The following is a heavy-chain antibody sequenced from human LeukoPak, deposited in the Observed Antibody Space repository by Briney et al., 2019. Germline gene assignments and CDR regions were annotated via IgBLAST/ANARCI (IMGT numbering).Heavy chain of an antibody. CDR2: IDAARGDT. CDR1: GFPFTEYA. V-gene: IGHV1-3*01. J-gene: IGHJ3*01. D-gene: IGHD3-9*01. Sequence: GASVKVSCKADGFPFTEYALHWVHQAPGRGPEWLGWIDAARGDTKYSQKFQDRVTITRDTSASITYLDLASLTSGDTAVYFCARGRSRGRSFDWLDALDVWGQGTMVIVS. CDR3: ARGRSRGRSFDWLDALDV.